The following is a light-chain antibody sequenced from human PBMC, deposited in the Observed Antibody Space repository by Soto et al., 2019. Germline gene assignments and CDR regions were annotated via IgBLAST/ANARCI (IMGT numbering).Light chain of an antibody. CDR1: SSDVGAYDY. CDR3: GSYTSSDTRV. J-gene: IGLJ3*02. Sequence: QSALTQPASVSGSPGQSITIYCTGTSSDVGAYDYVSWYQQHPGKAPKLMIYEVTNRPSGVSDRFSGSKSGNTASLTISGLQAEDEADYYCGSYTSSDTRVFGGGTQLTVL. V-gene: IGLV2-14*01. CDR2: EVT.